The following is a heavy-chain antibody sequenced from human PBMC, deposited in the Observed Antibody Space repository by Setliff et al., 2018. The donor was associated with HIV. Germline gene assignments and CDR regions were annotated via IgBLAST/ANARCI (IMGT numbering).Heavy chain of an antibody. D-gene: IGHD3-10*01. CDR3: APRHHKYGFL. Sequence: SETLSLTCAVSGYSISSGYYWGWIRQPPGKGLEYIGNIYQSGTTYYNSSLSSRVTMSLDTSKNQFSLELRSVTAADTALYYCAPRHHKYGFLWGQGTLVTVSS. J-gene: IGHJ4*02. CDR2: IYQSGTT. V-gene: IGHV4-38-2*01. CDR1: GYSISSGYY.